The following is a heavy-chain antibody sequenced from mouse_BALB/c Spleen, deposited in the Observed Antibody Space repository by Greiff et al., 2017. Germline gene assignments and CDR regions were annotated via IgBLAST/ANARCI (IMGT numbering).Heavy chain of an antibody. D-gene: IGHD6-2*01. J-gene: IGHJ4*01. CDR1: GFNIKDTY. CDR2: IDPANGNT. Sequence: EVKLQESGAELVKPGASVKLSCTASGFNIKDTYMHWVKQRPEQGLEWIGRIDPANGNTKYDPKFQGKATITADTSSNTAYLQLSSLTSEDTAVYYCAKRAMDYWGQGTSVTVSS. CDR3: AKRAMDY. V-gene: IGHV14-3*02.